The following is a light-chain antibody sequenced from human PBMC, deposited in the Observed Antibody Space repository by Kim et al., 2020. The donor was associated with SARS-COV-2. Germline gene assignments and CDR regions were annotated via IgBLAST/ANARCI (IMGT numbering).Light chain of an antibody. J-gene: IGLJ2*01. CDR1: KLGDEN. CDR2: QDT. Sequence: SYELTQPPSVSVSPGQTASITCSGDKLGDENVCWYQQKPGQSPVVVIYQDTKRSSGIPDRFSGSKSGNTATLTNSGTQAMDEADYSCQVWDRSTVVFGGGTQLTVL. CDR3: QVWDRSTVV. V-gene: IGLV3-1*01.